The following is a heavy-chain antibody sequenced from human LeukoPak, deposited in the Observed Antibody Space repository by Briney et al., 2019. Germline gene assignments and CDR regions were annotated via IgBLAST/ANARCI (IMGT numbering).Heavy chain of an antibody. V-gene: IGHV3-7*04. CDR2: IKEDGSEK. CDR3: ARGYTTGY. Sequence: GGSLRLSCAASGFTFSNYWMSWVRPAPGKGREWVANIKEDGSEKYYVDSVKGRITISRDNAKNSLYLQMNSLRAEDTAVYYCARGYTTGYWGQGTLVTVSS. D-gene: IGHD4-17*01. CDR1: GFTFSNYW. J-gene: IGHJ4*02.